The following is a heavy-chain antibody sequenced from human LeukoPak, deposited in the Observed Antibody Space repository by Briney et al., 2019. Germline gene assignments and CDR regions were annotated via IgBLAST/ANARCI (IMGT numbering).Heavy chain of an antibody. V-gene: IGHV4-38-2*02. CDR3: ARGGDYCGRDCFGWFDP. CDR1: GYSLSSGYY. CDR2: IYHSGST. Sequence: SETLSLTCTVSGYSLSSGYYWGWIRQPPGKGLEWIGSIYHSGSTYYNPSLKSRVTVSIDTSKNQFSLKLNSVTAADTAVYYCARGGDYCGRDCFGWFDPWGQGTLVTVSS. J-gene: IGHJ5*02. D-gene: IGHD2-21*02.